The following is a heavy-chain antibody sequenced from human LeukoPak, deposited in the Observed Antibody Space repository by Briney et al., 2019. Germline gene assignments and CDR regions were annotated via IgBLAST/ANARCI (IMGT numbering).Heavy chain of an antibody. CDR2: INPSGGST. Sequence: ASVKVSCKASGYTFTSYYMHWVRQAPGQGLEWMGIINPSGGSTSYAQKLQGRVTMTTDTSTSTAYMELRSLRSDDTAVYYCARAPHYDISSFDPWGQGTLVTVSS. J-gene: IGHJ5*02. CDR1: GYTFTSYY. D-gene: IGHD3-9*01. V-gene: IGHV1-46*01. CDR3: ARAPHYDISSFDP.